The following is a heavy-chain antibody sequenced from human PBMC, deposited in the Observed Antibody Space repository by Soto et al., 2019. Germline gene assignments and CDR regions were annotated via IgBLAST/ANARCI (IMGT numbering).Heavy chain of an antibody. D-gene: IGHD5-12*01. CDR3: TTDLFPRARRNY. CDR2: IKSKTDGGTT. J-gene: IGHJ4*02. V-gene: IGHV3-15*07. CDR1: GFTFTNDW. Sequence: EVQLVESGGGLVKPGGSLRLSCAASGFTFTNDWMNWVRQAPGKGLEWVGRIKSKTDGGTTDYAAPVEGRFTISRDDSRDTLYLQMNSLKTEDTALYYCTTDLFPRARRNYWGQGALVNVSS.